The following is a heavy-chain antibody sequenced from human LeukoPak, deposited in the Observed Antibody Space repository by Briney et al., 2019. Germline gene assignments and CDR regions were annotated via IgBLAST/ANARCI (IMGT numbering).Heavy chain of an antibody. Sequence: ASMKVSCKASGYTFTSYYMHWVRQAPGQGLEWMGRINPNSGDTNYAQKFQGRVTMTRDTSISTAYMELSRLRSDDTAVYYCARDYCSSTSCLFDYWGQGTLVTVSS. D-gene: IGHD2-2*01. CDR1: GYTFTSYY. J-gene: IGHJ4*02. CDR3: ARDYCSSTSCLFDY. V-gene: IGHV1-2*06. CDR2: INPNSGDT.